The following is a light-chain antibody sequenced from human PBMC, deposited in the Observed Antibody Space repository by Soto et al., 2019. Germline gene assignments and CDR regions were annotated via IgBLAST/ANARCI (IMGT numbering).Light chain of an antibody. CDR3: QHYFNWPYT. J-gene: IGKJ5*01. Sequence: EIVVTQSPATLSVSPVEVVGVSCMASQSVTSNLAWYQQKPGRAPRLLIYGASTRATGIPARFSGSGSGTEFTLTISNLQSEDFALYYCQHYFNWPYTFGQGTRLEIK. CDR1: QSVTSN. CDR2: GAS. V-gene: IGKV3-15*01.